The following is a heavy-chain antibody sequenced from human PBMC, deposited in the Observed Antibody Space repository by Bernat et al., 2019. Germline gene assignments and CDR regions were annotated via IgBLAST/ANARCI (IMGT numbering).Heavy chain of an antibody. J-gene: IGHJ3*02. Sequence: EVQLVESGGGLVQPGGSLRLSCAASGFTFSSYAMSWVRQAPGKGLEWVSAISGSGGSTYYADSVKGRFTISRDNSKNTLYLQMNSLRAEDTAVYYCAKDQSYGSALPDAFDNWGQGTMVTVSS. D-gene: IGHD5-18*01. CDR3: AKDQSYGSALPDAFDN. CDR2: ISGSGGST. CDR1: GFTFSSYA. V-gene: IGHV3-23*04.